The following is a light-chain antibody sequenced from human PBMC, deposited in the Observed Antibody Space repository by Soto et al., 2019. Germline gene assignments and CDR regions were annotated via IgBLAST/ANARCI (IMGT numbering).Light chain of an antibody. CDR1: QSVSGTY. Sequence: EIVLTQSPGTLSLSPGERATLSCRASQSVSGTYLAWYQQKPGQSPRLLIFGASSRASGIPDRFSGSGSGTDFTLTISSLEPEDFAVYYCQHYGSSPYTFGQGTKLEIK. CDR2: GAS. V-gene: IGKV3-20*01. CDR3: QHYGSSPYT. J-gene: IGKJ2*01.